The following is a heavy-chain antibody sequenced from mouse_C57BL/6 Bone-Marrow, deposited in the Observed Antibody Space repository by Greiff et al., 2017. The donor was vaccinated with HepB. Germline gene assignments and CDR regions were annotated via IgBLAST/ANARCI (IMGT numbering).Heavy chain of an antibody. J-gene: IGHJ4*01. Sequence: VQLQQSGPELVKPGASVKIPCKASGYTFTDYNMDWVKQSHGKSLEWIGDINPNNGGTIYNQKFKGKATLTVDKSSSTAYMELRSLTAEDTAVYYCAREEGQGYAMDYWGQGTSVTVSS. CDR2: INPNNGGT. D-gene: IGHD3-3*01. CDR1: GYTFTDYN. CDR3: AREEGQGYAMDY. V-gene: IGHV1-18*01.